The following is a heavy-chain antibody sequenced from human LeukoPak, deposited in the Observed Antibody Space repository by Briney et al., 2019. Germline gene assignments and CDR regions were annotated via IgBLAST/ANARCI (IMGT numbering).Heavy chain of an antibody. CDR3: AKDISGYDIHDAFDI. V-gene: IGHV3-23*01. D-gene: IGHD5-12*01. J-gene: IGHJ3*02. CDR1: GFTFSSYA. CDR2: ISGSGGST. Sequence: GGSLRLSCAASGFTFSSYAMSWVRQAPGEGLEWVSAISGSGGSTYYADSVKGRFTISRDNSKNTLYLQMNSLRAEDTAVYYCAKDISGYDIHDAFDIWGQGTMVTVSS.